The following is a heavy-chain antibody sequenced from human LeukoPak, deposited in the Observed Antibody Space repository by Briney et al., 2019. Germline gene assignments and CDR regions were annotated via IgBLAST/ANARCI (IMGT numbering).Heavy chain of an antibody. CDR1: GFTFSSFE. CDR2: ISSTGNNK. CDR3: ARGRSPRGYSYGYYYFDY. Sequence: PGGSPRLSCAASGFTFSSFEMSWVRQAPGKGLEWVSYISSTGNNKYYADSVKGRFTISRDNAKNSLYLQMNSLRAEDTAVYYCARGRSPRGYSYGYYYFDYWGQGTLVTVSS. V-gene: IGHV3-48*03. D-gene: IGHD5-18*01. J-gene: IGHJ4*02.